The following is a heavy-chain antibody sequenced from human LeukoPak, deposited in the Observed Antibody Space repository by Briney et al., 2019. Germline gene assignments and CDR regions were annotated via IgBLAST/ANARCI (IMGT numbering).Heavy chain of an antibody. V-gene: IGHV4-39*01. Sequence: PSETLSLTCTVSGGSISSSSYYWGWIRQPPGKGLEWIGSIYYSGSTYYNPSLKSRVTISVDTSKNHFSLKLSSVTAADTAVYYCARKYCSGGSCYCFDYWGQGTLVTVSS. CDR1: GGSISSSSYY. J-gene: IGHJ4*02. D-gene: IGHD2-15*01. CDR3: ARKYCSGGSCYCFDY. CDR2: IYYSGST.